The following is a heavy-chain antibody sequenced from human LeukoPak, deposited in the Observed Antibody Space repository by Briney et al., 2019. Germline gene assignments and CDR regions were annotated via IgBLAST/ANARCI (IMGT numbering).Heavy chain of an antibody. Sequence: PGGSLRLSCAASGFTFSSYWMHWVRQAPGKGLVWVSRINSDGSSTSYADSVKGRFTISRDNAKNTLYLQMNSLRAEDTAVYYCARGTTGTGNWFDPWGQGTLVTVSS. CDR3: ARGTTGTGNWFDP. CDR2: INSDGSST. CDR1: GFTFSSYW. V-gene: IGHV3-74*01. J-gene: IGHJ5*02. D-gene: IGHD1-1*01.